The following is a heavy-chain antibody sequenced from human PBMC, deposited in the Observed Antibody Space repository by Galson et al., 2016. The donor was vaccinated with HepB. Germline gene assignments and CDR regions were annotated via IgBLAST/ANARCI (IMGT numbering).Heavy chain of an antibody. J-gene: IGHJ4*02. CDR3: ASDYTGLLY. Sequence: SLRLSCAASGFTFSSYAMSWVRQAPGRGLEWVSTISGSGGRIFHADSVKGRFTISRDNSKNRLYVQMSSLRAEDTAVYYCASDYTGLLYWGQGTLVTVSS. D-gene: IGHD3-3*01. CDR2: ISGSGGRI. V-gene: IGHV3-23*01. CDR1: GFTFSSYA.